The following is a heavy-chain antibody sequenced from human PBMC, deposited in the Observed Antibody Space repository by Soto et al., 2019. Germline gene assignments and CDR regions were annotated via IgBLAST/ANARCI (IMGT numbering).Heavy chain of an antibody. J-gene: IGHJ3*02. V-gene: IGHV1-2*02. CDR1: GYTYTGYY. CDR3: ARPQGDDAFDI. Sequence: AVVRVSCKASGYTYTGYYRHWVRYAPGQGLEWMGWINPNSGGRNYAQKFQGRVTMTRDTSISTAYMELSRLRSDDTAVYYCARPQGDDAFDIWGQGTMVTV. CDR2: INPNSGGR.